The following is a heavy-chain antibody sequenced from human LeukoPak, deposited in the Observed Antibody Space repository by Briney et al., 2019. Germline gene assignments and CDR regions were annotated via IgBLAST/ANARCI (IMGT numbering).Heavy chain of an antibody. J-gene: IGHJ6*04. Sequence: SETLSLTCTVSGDSISSSTYYWGWVRQPPGKGLEWIGSIYCTGTTYYNPSFKSRVTISVDTSKNQFSLRLSSVTAADTAVYYCARGGGYYYYGMDVWGKGTTVTVSS. D-gene: IGHD4-23*01. CDR1: GDSISSSTYY. CDR2: IYCTGTT. V-gene: IGHV4-39*01. CDR3: ARGGGYYYYGMDV.